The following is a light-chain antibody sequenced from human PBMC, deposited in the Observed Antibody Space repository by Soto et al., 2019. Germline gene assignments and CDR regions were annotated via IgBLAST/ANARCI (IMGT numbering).Light chain of an antibody. Sequence: EIVLTQSPGTLSLSPGKRATLSCRASQSISSSYLAWYQQKPGQAPRLLIYGASTRATGIPARFSGSGSGTDLTLTISSQEPEDLAVHYCQQRSNWTQTIGQGTEVHIK. CDR1: QSISSSY. J-gene: IGKJ1*01. CDR3: QQRSNWTQT. CDR2: GAS. V-gene: IGKV3D-20*02.